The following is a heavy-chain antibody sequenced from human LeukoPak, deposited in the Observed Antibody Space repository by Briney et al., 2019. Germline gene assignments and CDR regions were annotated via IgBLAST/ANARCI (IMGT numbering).Heavy chain of an antibody. CDR1: GFTFRNYV. CDR2: TSPDLNVK. J-gene: IGHJ4*02. CDR3: AREGYYGSGSPPSLYFDY. V-gene: IGHV3-30-3*01. D-gene: IGHD3-10*01. Sequence: GGSLRLSCAASGFTFRNYVIHWVRQAPGKGLEWVAVTSPDLNVKLYADSVKGRFTISRDNSRSTLYLQMNSLRPEDTAIYYCAREGYYGSGSPPSLYFDYWGQGTLVTVSS.